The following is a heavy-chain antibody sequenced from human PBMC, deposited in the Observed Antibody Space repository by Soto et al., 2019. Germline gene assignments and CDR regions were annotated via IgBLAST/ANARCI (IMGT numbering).Heavy chain of an antibody. D-gene: IGHD3-10*01. Sequence: QVQLVQSGAEVKKPGASVKVSCKASGYIFTSYYIHWVRQAPGQGLEWMGWINPVDGSRMIAQSFQGRGTMTRDTSTSTGYMEVSSLRSEDTAVYYCARLAPGETSPFDHWGKGTLVTVSS. CDR3: ARLAPGETSPFDH. V-gene: IGHV1-46*03. J-gene: IGHJ4*02. CDR1: GYIFTSYY. CDR2: INPVDGSR.